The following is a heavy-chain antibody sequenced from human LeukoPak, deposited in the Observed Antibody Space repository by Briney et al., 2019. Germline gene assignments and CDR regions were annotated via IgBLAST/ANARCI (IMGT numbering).Heavy chain of an antibody. CDR3: VRSGGSLYYFDH. CDR2: ISSSSTYI. V-gene: IGHV3-21*01. J-gene: IGHJ4*02. CDR1: GFTFSTYG. D-gene: IGHD2-15*01. Sequence: GGSLRLSCAASGFTFSTYGVNWVRQAPGKGLEWVSSISSSSTYIADSVKGRFTISRDNAKNSLYLQMNSLRAEDTAVYYCVRSGGSLYYFDHWGQGSLVTVSS.